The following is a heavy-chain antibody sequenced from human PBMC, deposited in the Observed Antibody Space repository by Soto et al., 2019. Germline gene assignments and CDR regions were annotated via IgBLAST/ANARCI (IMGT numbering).Heavy chain of an antibody. V-gene: IGHV1-69*12. J-gene: IGHJ6*02. Sequence: QVQLVQSRAEVKKPGSSVKVSCKASGGTFSSYAISWVRQAPGQGLEWMGGIIPIFGTANYAQKFQGRVTITADESTSTAYMELSSLRSEDTAVYYCARLRFLEWPVYYYYGMDVWGQGTTVTVSS. D-gene: IGHD3-3*01. CDR3: ARLRFLEWPVYYYYGMDV. CDR2: IIPIFGTA. CDR1: GGTFSSYA.